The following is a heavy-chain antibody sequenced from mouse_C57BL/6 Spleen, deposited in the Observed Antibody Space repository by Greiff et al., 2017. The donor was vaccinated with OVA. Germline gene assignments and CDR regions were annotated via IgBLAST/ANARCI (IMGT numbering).Heavy chain of an antibody. J-gene: IGHJ1*03. CDR1: GYTFTDYY. CDR2: INPNNGGT. CDR3: ARSGGYYIYWYFDV. D-gene: IGHD2-3*01. Sequence: VQLQQSGPELVKPGASVKISCKASGYTFTDYYMTWVKQSHGKSLEWIGDINPNNGGTSYNQKFKGKATLTVDKSSSTAYMELRSLTSEDSAVYYCARSGGYYIYWYFDVWGTGTTVTVSS. V-gene: IGHV1-26*01.